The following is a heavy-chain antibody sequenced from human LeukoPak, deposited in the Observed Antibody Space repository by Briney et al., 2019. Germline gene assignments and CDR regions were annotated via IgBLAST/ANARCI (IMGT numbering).Heavy chain of an antibody. CDR2: ISANNGHT. Sequence: GASVKVSCKASGYIFTSYGLSWVRQAPGQGLEWMGWISANNGHTHYAQKFQGRLTITRDMSTRTVDMELRSLRSDDTAVYYCARDMRHYRYYESDEYYFNFEYWGQGNPGHRLL. CDR1: GYIFTSYG. D-gene: IGHD3-22*01. CDR3: ARDMRHYRYYESDEYYFNFEY. V-gene: IGHV1-18*01. J-gene: IGHJ4*02.